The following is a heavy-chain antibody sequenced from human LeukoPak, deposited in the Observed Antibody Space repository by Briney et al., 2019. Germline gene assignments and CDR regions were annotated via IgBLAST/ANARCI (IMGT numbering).Heavy chain of an antibody. CDR3: ARGDSSGWEMTDY. Sequence: QAGGSLRLSCAASGFTFSNYTMHWVRQAPGKGLEWVAVISYDGNNKYYADSVKGRFTISRDNSKNTLYLQMNSLRAEDTAVYYCARGDSSGWEMTDYWGQGTLVTVSS. V-gene: IGHV3-30*04. D-gene: IGHD6-19*01. J-gene: IGHJ4*02. CDR1: GFTFSNYT. CDR2: ISYDGNNK.